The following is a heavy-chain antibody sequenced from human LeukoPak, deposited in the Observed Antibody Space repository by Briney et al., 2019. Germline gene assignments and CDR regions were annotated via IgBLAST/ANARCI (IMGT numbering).Heavy chain of an antibody. CDR3: ARDSTPYDSSGYCYDY. V-gene: IGHV3-21*01. D-gene: IGHD3-22*01. CDR2: ISSSSSYI. Sequence: GGSLRLSCAASGFTFSSYSMNWVRQAPGRGLEWVSSISSSSSYIYYADSVKGRFTISRDNAKNSLYLQMNSLRAEDTAVYYCARDSTPYDSSGYCYDYWRQGTLVTVSS. J-gene: IGHJ4*02. CDR1: GFTFSSYS.